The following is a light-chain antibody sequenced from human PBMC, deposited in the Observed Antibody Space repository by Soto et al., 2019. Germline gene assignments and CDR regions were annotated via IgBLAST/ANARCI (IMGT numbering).Light chain of an antibody. CDR2: DVT. J-gene: IGLJ3*02. V-gene: IGLV2-14*01. Sequence: QSALTQPASGSGSPGQSITISCTGTSSDVGGYNYVSWYQQYPGTAPRLMIYDVTNRPSGVSNRFSGSKSGNTASLTISGLQAEDEADYYCTSFTSSTPRWVFGGGTKLTVL. CDR3: TSFTSSTPRWV. CDR1: SSDVGGYNY.